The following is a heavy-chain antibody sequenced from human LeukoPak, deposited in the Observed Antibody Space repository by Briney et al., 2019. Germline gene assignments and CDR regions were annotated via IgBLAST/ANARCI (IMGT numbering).Heavy chain of an antibody. V-gene: IGHV4-59*01. CDR3: ARDRRDIVVVPAAIPETYYYYGMDV. CDR1: GGSISSYY. J-gene: IGHJ6*02. Sequence: KSSETLSLTCTVSGGSISSYYWSWIRQPPGKGLEWIGYIYYSGSTNYNPSLKSRVTISVDTSKNQFSLKLSSVTAADTAVYYRARDRRDIVVVPAAIPETYYYYGMDVWGQGTTVTVSS. D-gene: IGHD2-2*02. CDR2: IYYSGST.